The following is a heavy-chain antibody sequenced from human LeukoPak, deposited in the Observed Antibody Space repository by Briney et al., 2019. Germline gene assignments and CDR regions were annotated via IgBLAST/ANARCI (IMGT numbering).Heavy chain of an antibody. D-gene: IGHD2-2*01. Sequence: GASVKVSCKASGGTFSSYAISWVRQAPGQGLEWMGGIIPIFGTANYAQKFQGRVTITADKSTSTAYMELSSLRSEDTAVYYCARGPDIVVVPAAKGTNNYYYYYMDVWGKGTTVTVSS. CDR2: IIPIFGTA. J-gene: IGHJ6*03. V-gene: IGHV1-69*06. CDR1: GGTFSSYA. CDR3: ARGPDIVVVPAAKGTNNYYYYYMDV.